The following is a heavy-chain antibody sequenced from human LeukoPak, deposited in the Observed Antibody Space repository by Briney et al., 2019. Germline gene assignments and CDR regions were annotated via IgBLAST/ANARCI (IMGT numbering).Heavy chain of an antibody. J-gene: IGHJ4*02. CDR3: ARETDYYDSSGYSVFDY. CDR2: INPSGGST. D-gene: IGHD3-22*01. CDR1: GYTFTSYY. Sequence: ASVKVSCKASGYTFTSYYMHWVRQAPGQGLEWMGIINPSGGSTGYAQKFQGRVTMTRDTSTSTVYMELSSLRSEDTAVYYCARETDYYDSSGYSVFDYWGQGTLVTVSS. V-gene: IGHV1-46*01.